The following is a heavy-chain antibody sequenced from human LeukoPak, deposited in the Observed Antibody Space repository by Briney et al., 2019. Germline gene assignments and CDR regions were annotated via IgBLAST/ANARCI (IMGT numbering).Heavy chain of an antibody. CDR2: IKRDGSEK. CDR3: ARSSYSSSSSV. CDR1: GFTFSSYW. Sequence: GGSLRLSCAASGFTFSSYWMTWVRQAPGKGLEWVANIKRDGSEKHYVDSVKGRFTISRDNAKNSLYLQINSLRAEDTAVYYCARSSYSSSSSVWGQGTMVTVSS. D-gene: IGHD6-6*01. J-gene: IGHJ3*01. V-gene: IGHV3-7*03.